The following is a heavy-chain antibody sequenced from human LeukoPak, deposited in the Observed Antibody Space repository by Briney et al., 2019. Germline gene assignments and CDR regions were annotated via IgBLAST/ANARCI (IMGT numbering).Heavy chain of an antibody. D-gene: IGHD2-15*01. CDR2: IYSGGST. CDR1: GFTVSSNY. Sequence: GGSLRLSCAASGFTVSSNYMSWVRQAPGKGLEWVSVIYSGGSTYYADSVKGRFTISRDNSKNTLYLQMNSLRAEDTAVYYCARDQRTPHDAFDIWGQGTMVTVSS. V-gene: IGHV3-53*01. CDR3: ARDQRTPHDAFDI. J-gene: IGHJ3*02.